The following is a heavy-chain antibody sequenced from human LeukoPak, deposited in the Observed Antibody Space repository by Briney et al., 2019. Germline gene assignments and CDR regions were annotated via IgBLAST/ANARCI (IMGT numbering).Heavy chain of an antibody. J-gene: IGHJ5*02. D-gene: IGHD3-10*01. V-gene: IGHV1-24*01. CDR3: ASSNWFDP. Sequence: ASVKVSCKVSGYTLTELSMHWVRQAPGKGLEWMGGFDPEDGETIYAQKFQGRVTMTRDTSISTAYMELSRLRSDDTAVYYCASSNWFDPWGQGTLVTVSS. CDR1: GYTLTELS. CDR2: FDPEDGET.